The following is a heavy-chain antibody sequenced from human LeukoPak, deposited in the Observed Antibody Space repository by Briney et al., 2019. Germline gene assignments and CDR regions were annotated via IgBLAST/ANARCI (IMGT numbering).Heavy chain of an antibody. V-gene: IGHV3-66*01. CDR1: GFTVSSNY. CDR2: IYSGGTT. J-gene: IGHJ4*02. Sequence: GGSLRLSCAASGFTVSSNYMSWVRQAPGKGLEWVSVIYSGGTTYYADSVKGRFTISRDNSKNTLHLQMNSLRAEDTAVYYCARDQYSYAHAAHWGQGTLVTASS. CDR3: ARDQYSYAHAAH. D-gene: IGHD5-18*01.